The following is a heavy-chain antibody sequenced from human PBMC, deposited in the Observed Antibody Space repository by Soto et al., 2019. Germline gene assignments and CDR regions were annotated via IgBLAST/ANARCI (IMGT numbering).Heavy chain of an antibody. Sequence: QVQLQQWGAGLLKPSETLSLTCAVYGGSFSGYYWSWIRQPPGKGLERIGEINHSGSTNYNPSLRSRVTISVDTSKNQFSLKLSSVTAADTAVYYCARGRKYGGSSWYYYYYGMDVWGQGTTVTVSS. CDR1: GGSFSGYY. D-gene: IGHD6-13*01. V-gene: IGHV4-34*01. CDR2: INHSGST. J-gene: IGHJ6*02. CDR3: ARGRKYGGSSWYYYYYGMDV.